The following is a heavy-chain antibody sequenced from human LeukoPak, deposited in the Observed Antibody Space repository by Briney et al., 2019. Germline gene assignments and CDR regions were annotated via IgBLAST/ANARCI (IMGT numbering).Heavy chain of an antibody. CDR1: GGSISSGSYY. J-gene: IGHJ4*02. V-gene: IGHV4-61*02. CDR2: IYTSGST. Sequence: SETLSLTCTVSGGSISSGSYYWSWIRQPAGKGLEWIGRIYTSGSTNYNPSLKSRVTISVDTSKNQFPLKLTSVTAADTAVYYCARVTDYYDSSGYYYTDYWRQGTLVTVSS. D-gene: IGHD3-22*01. CDR3: ARVTDYYDSSGYYYTDY.